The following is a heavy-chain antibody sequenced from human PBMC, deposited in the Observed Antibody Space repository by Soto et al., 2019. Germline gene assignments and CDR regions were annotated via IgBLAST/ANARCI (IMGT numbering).Heavy chain of an antibody. D-gene: IGHD2-2*01. J-gene: IGHJ3*02. CDR3: ARASSAFDI. CDR1: GYTFTSYG. CDR2: ISAYNGNT. V-gene: IGHV1-18*01. Sequence: ASVKVSCKASGYTFTSYGISWVRQAPGQGLEWMGWISAYNGNTKYSQKFQGRVTITTDTSTSTAYMELSSLRSEDTAVYYCARASSAFDIWGQGTMVTVSS.